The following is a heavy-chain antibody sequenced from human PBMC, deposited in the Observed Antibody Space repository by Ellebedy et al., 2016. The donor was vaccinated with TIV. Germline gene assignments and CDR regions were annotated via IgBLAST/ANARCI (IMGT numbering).Heavy chain of an antibody. CDR2: LFFNGST. V-gene: IGHV4-59*02. CDR3: AREVTASGWVDP. D-gene: IGHD2-21*02. Sequence: SETLSLTCTVSRAFVNNYSWTWIRQPPGKGLEWIGHLFFNGSTTYNPSLKTRVTISADTSNNKFSLKMKSVTAGDSAIYYCAREVTASGWVDPWGQGTLVIVSS. CDR1: RAFVNNYS. J-gene: IGHJ5*02.